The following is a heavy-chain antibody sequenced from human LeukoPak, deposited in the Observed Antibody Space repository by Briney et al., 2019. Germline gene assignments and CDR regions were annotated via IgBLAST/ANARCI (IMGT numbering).Heavy chain of an antibody. CDR2: IKQDGSEK. D-gene: IGHD3-16*02. CDR1: GFTFSSYA. J-gene: IGHJ4*02. CDR3: ATIYVWGSYRIDY. Sequence: GGSLRLSCATSGFTFSSYAMSWIRQAPGKGLEWVANIKQDGSEKYYVDSVKGRFTISRDKAKNSLYLQMNSLRAEDTAVYYCATIYVWGSYRIDYWGQGTLVTVSS. V-gene: IGHV3-7*01.